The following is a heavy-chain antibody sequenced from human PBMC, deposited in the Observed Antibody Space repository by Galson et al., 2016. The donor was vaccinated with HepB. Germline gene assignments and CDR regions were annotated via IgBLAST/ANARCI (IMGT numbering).Heavy chain of an antibody. CDR2: ISWNSGNI. J-gene: IGHJ4*02. CDR1: GFTFDDYA. V-gene: IGHV3-9*01. Sequence: SLRFSCAASGFTFDDYAMHWVRQAPGKGLEWVSSISWNSGNIGHADSVKGRFNISRDNAKNSSYLQMNSLRAEDTALYYCARGYLNYFEHWGQGTLVTVSS. CDR3: ARGYLNYFEH. D-gene: IGHD2-15*01.